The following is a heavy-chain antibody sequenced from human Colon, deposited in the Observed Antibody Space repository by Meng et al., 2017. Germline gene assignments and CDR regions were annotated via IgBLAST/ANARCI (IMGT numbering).Heavy chain of an antibody. V-gene: IGHV4-39*07. CDR1: GGSILTSSYF. D-gene: IGHD5-24*01. J-gene: IGHJ6*02. CDR3: ARDSSTRRVYYYGMDV. Sequence: SETLSLTCTVSGGSILTSSYFWDWIRQSPGRGLEWIGSIYYNGSTYYNPSFKSRVTISIDTSKGQFSLKLTSMTAADTAVYFCARDSSTRRVYYYGMDVWGQGTTVPSP. CDR2: IYYNGST.